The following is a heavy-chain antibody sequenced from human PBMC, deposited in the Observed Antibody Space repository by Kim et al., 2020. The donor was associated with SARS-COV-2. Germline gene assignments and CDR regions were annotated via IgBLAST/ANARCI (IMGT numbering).Heavy chain of an antibody. CDR1: GDSVSSNSAA. Sequence: SQTLSLTCAISGDSVSSNSAAWNWIRQSPSRGLEWLGRTYYRSKWYNDYEVSVKSRIIINPDTSKNQFSLQLNSVTPEDTAVYYCARDRSSGWVAQPFYYYYGMDVWGQGTTVTVSS. J-gene: IGHJ6*02. CDR3: ARDRSSGWVAQPFYYYYGMDV. V-gene: IGHV6-1*01. CDR2: TYYRSKWYN. D-gene: IGHD6-19*01.